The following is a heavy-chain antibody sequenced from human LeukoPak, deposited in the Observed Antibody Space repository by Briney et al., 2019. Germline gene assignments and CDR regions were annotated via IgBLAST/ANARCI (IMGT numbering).Heavy chain of an antibody. CDR2: FDPEDGET. V-gene: IGHV1-24*01. Sequence: ASVKVSCKVSGYTLTELSMHWVRQAPGKGLEWMGGFDPEDGETIYAQKFQGRVTMTEDTSTDTAYMELSSLRSEDTGVYYCVGGWYGSNWFDRWGQGTLVTVSS. CDR3: VGGWYGSNWFDR. J-gene: IGHJ5*02. D-gene: IGHD6-19*01. CDR1: GYTLTELS.